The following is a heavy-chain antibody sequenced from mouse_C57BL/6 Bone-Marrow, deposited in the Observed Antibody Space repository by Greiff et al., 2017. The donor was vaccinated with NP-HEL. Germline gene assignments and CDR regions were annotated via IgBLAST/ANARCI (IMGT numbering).Heavy chain of an antibody. CDR3: ARAACYSEAWLAY. Sequence: EVQLVESGGGLVKPGASLKLSCAASGFTFSSYAMSWVRQTPEKRLEWVATISHGGSYTYYPDNVKGRFTISRDNAKNNLYLQLSHLKSEDTAMYYGARAACYSEAWLAYWGQGTLVTVSA. D-gene: IGHD2-12*01. V-gene: IGHV5-4*01. J-gene: IGHJ3*01. CDR1: GFTFSSYA. CDR2: ISHGGSYT.